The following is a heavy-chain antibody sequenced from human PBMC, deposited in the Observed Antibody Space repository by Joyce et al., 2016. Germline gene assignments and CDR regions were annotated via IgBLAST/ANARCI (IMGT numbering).Heavy chain of an antibody. Sequence: QVQLVESGGGVVQPGRSLRLSCAASGFTFSRFGMHWVRQAPGKGLEWVAFLSKHGDEIFYAGPVKGRVSISRDNSKNILSLKMDSLRPEDTALYYCSKDQRQLWFGGGLDVWGQGTTVAVSS. J-gene: IGHJ6*02. CDR2: LSKHGDEI. CDR3: SKDQRQLWFGGGLDV. D-gene: IGHD3-10*01. V-gene: IGHV3-30*18. CDR1: GFTFSRFG.